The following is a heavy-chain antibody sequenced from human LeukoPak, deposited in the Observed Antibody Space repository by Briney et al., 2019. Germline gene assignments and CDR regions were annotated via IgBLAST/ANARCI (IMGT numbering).Heavy chain of an antibody. J-gene: IGHJ4*02. D-gene: IGHD4-17*01. CDR2: INAGNGNT. Sequence: GASVKVSCKASGYTFTSYAMHWVRQAPGQRLEWMGWINAGNGNTKYSQKFQGRVTITRDTSASTAYMELSGLRSEDTAVYYCARARWTSTVTTYYLDYWGQGTLVTVSS. CDR3: ARARWTSTVTTYYLDY. V-gene: IGHV1-3*01. CDR1: GYTFTSYA.